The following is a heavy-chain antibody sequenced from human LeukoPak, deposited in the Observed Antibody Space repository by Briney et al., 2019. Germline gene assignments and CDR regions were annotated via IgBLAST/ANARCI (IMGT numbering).Heavy chain of an antibody. Sequence: GGSLRLSCAASGFIFSSRWMSWVRQAPGEGLEWVAHIKEDGSERYYGDSVKGRFTVSRDSTKNSVYLQMNSLRPEDTAVYYCARAAGWDRSDYWGQGTLVTVSS. J-gene: IGHJ4*02. D-gene: IGHD1-26*01. CDR1: GFIFSSRW. V-gene: IGHV3-7*05. CDR2: IKEDGSER. CDR3: ARAAGWDRSDY.